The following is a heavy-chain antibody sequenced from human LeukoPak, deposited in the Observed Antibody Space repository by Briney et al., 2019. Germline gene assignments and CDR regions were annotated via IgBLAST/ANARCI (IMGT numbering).Heavy chain of an antibody. D-gene: IGHD4-17*01. CDR1: GFTFSSYE. CDR2: ISSSGSTI. Sequence: GGSLRLSCAASGFTFSSYEMNWVRQAPGKGLEWASYISSSGSTIYYADSVKGRFTISRDNAKNSLYLQMNSLRAEDTAVYYCAREGGSTVTTASYYFDYWGQGTLVTVSS. CDR3: AREGGSTVTTASYYFDY. V-gene: IGHV3-48*03. J-gene: IGHJ4*02.